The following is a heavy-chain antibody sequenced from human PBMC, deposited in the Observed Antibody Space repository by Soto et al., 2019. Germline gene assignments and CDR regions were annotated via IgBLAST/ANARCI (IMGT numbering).Heavy chain of an antibody. CDR1: GDSVSSNSAA. CDR2: TYYRSKWYN. CDR3: ARVWGYCSSTRRSAFAI. D-gene: IGHD2-2*01. Sequence: SQTLSLTCAISGDSVSSNSAAWNWIRQSPSRGLEWLGRTYYRSKWYNDYAVSVKSRITINPDTSKNQFSLQLNSVTPEDTAVYYCARVWGYCSSTRRSAFAIWGQGTMVTVSS. J-gene: IGHJ3*02. V-gene: IGHV6-1*01.